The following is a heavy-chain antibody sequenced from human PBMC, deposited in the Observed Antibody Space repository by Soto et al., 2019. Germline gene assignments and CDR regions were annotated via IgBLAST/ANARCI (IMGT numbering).Heavy chain of an antibody. CDR3: ARESTRTTAPDY. J-gene: IGHJ4*02. CDR2: FNAGSGNT. CDR1: GYTFTSHS. D-gene: IGHD4-17*01. V-gene: IGHV1-3*01. Sequence: QVQLVQSGAEVKKPGASVKVSCKASGYTFTSHSMHWVRQAPGQRLEWMGWFNAGSGNTKYSQKFQDRVTITRDTSATTAYMELSSLRYEDTAVYYCARESTRTTAPDYWGQGTLVTVSS.